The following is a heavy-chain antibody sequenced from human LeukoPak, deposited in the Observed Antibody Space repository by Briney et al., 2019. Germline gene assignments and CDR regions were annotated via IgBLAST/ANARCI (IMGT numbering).Heavy chain of an antibody. V-gene: IGHV3-7*01. D-gene: IGHD6-19*01. CDR2: INPVGTAT. CDR3: GRFGYVAGVDL. CDR1: GFSFSAYW. Sequence: GRSLRLSCAASGFSFSAYWMTWVRQAPGAGLEFVANINPVGTATYYADPVKGRFTISRDNAKNLVYLQMNSLRAEDTAVYHCGRFGYVAGVDLWGQGTLVTVSS. J-gene: IGHJ4*02.